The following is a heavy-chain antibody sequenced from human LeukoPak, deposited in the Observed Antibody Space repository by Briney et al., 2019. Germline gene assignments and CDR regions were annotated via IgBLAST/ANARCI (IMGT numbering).Heavy chain of an antibody. CDR3: ARAILHNIDY. D-gene: IGHD1-14*01. CDR2: MNPNSGNT. J-gene: IGHJ4*02. Sequence: GASVKVSCKASGYTFTSYDINWVRQAAGQGLEWLGWMNPNSGNTGYAQQFQGRVTMTRSTSISTAYMELRSLRSDDTAVYYCARAILHNIDYWGQGTLVTVSS. V-gene: IGHV1-8*01. CDR1: GYTFTSYD.